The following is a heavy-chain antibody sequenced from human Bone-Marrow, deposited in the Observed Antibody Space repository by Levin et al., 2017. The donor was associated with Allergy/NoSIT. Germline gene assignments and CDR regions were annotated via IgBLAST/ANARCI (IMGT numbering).Heavy chain of an antibody. J-gene: IGHJ4*02. CDR2: ISSSSHTT. D-gene: IGHD6-19*01. CDR3: ARGTITGWGYYFDY. Sequence: SGGSLRLSCATSGFTFRDHYMSWVRQAPGKGLEWISYISSSSHTTHYADSVRGRFTISRDNDDDSLYLQLNSLRVEDTGVYFCARGTITGWGYYFDYWGQGTLVTVSS. CDR1: GFTFRDHY. V-gene: IGHV3-11*04.